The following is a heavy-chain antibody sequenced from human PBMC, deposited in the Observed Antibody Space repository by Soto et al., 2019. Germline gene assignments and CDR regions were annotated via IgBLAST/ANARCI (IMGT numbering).Heavy chain of an antibody. J-gene: IGHJ4*02. Sequence: QLQLQESGPGLVKPSETLSLTCTVSGGSISSSSYYWGWIRQPPGKGLEWIGSIHYSGSTYYNPSLKMRVTVSVDPSKNQISLKLSSVPAADAAVYYCARQAVHSSGCTAYSGQGTLVTVSS. CDR1: GGSISSSSYY. D-gene: IGHD6-19*01. V-gene: IGHV4-39*01. CDR2: IHYSGST. CDR3: ARQAVHSSGCTAY.